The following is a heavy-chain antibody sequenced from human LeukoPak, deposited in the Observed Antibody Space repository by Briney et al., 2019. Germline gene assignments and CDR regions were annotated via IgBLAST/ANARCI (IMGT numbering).Heavy chain of an antibody. CDR3: ARGEDTAMVYFDY. CDR2: IYHSGST. J-gene: IGHJ4*02. D-gene: IGHD5-18*01. V-gene: IGHV4-30-2*01. CDR1: GGSISSGGYS. Sequence: SQTLSLTCAVSGGSISSGGYSWSWIRQPPGTGLEWIGYIYHSGSTYYNPSLKSRVTISVDRSKNQFSLKLSSVTAADTAVYYCARGEDTAMVYFDYWGQGTLVTVSS.